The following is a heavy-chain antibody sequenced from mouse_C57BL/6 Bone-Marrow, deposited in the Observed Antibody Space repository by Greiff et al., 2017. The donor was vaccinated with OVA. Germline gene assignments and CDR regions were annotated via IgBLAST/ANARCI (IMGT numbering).Heavy chain of an antibody. CDR1: GYTFTSYW. D-gene: IGHD1-1*01. CDR2: IYPGSGST. J-gene: IGHJ1*03. CDR3: ARDYGSSYSDWYFDV. Sequence: QVQLQQPGAELVKPGASVKMSCKASGYTFTSYWITWVKQRPGQGLEWIGDIYPGSGSTNYNEKFKSKATLTVDTSSSTAYMQLSSLTSEDSAVYYCARDYGSSYSDWYFDVWGTGTTVTVSS. V-gene: IGHV1-55*01.